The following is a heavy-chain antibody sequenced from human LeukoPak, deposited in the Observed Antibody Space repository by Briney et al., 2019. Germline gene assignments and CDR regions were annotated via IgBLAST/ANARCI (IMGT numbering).Heavy chain of an antibody. CDR3: GKVGGNSNS. J-gene: IGHJ5*02. Sequence: PSETLSLTWTVSGXSITSDIVYWNWIRQHPGKGLEWIGSIHNSRGTSYNPSLESRLTISLDTSENQFFLKMSSVTAADTAMYYCGKVGGNSNSWGQGTLVTVSS. CDR2: IHNSRGT. CDR1: GXSITSDIVY. V-gene: IGHV4-31*02. D-gene: IGHD4-23*01.